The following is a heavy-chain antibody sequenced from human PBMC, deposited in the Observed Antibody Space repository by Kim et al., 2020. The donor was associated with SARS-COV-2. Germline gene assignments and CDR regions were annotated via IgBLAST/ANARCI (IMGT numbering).Heavy chain of an antibody. V-gene: IGHV3-30*18. CDR2: ISYDGSNK. CDR1: GFTFSSYG. Sequence: GGSLRLSCAASGFTFSSYGMHWVRQAPGKGLEWVAVISYDGSNKYYADSVKGRFTISRDNSKNTLYLQMNSLRAEDTAVYYCAKDQKYYDFWSGYFSGLDDAENHSYYGMDVWGQGTTVTVSS. D-gene: IGHD3-3*01. J-gene: IGHJ6*02. CDR3: AKDQKYYDFWSGYFSGLDDAENHSYYGMDV.